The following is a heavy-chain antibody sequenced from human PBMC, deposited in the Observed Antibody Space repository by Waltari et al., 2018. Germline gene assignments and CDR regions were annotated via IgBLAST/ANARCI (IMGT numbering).Heavy chain of an antibody. CDR2: LDTEDGET. J-gene: IGHJ2*01. V-gene: IGHV1-24*01. CDR3: ATGRSGSYVSWYFDL. CDR1: GYTLTELS. Sequence: QVQLVQSWAEVKKPGASVKVSCKVSGYTLTELSMHWVRQAPGKGLEWMGGLDTEDGETIYAQKFTGRVTMTEDTSTDTAYMELSSLRSEDTAVYYCATGRSGSYVSWYFDLWGRGTLVTVSS. D-gene: IGHD1-26*01.